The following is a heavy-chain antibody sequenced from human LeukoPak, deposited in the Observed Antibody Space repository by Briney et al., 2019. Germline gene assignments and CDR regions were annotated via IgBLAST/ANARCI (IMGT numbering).Heavy chain of an antibody. J-gene: IGHJ4*02. CDR1: GFTLCGYE. D-gene: IGHD3-16*01. CDR2: ISSGSRTR. CDR3: ARDFGEYGDTLGYFVL. V-gene: IGHV3-48*03. Sequence: PGVSLRLSCASSGFTLCGYEMNWVRQAPGKGLVWLSYISSGSRTRCYSDSVKGRFSISRDNAKESLYLQMSNLRAEDTAIYYCARDFGEYGDTLGYFVLWGQGTLVTVSS.